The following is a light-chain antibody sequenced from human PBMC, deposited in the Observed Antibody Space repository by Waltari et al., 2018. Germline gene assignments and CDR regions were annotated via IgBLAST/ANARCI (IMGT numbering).Light chain of an antibody. CDR1: QTIGRH. J-gene: IGKJ4*01. Sequence: EIVLTQSPATLSLSPGERATLSCWASQTIGRHLAWYQQRPGQAPSLVIYDASNRATGIPARFSCSGSGTDFTLTISSLEPEDFAVYYCQQRSTWPLTFGGGTKVDIK. CDR2: DAS. CDR3: QQRSTWPLT. V-gene: IGKV3-11*01.